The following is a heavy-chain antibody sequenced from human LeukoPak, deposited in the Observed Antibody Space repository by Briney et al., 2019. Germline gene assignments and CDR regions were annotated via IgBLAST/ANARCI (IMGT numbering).Heavy chain of an antibody. CDR2: IYYSGST. CDR3: ARAQLELDY. V-gene: IGHV4-59*01. D-gene: IGHD1-7*01. CDR1: GGSFSGYY. Sequence: PSETLSLTCAVYGGSFSGYYWSWIRQPPGKGLEWIGYIYYSGSTNYNPSLKSRVTISVDTSKNQFSLKLSSVTAADTAVYYCARAQLELDYWGQGTLVTVSS. J-gene: IGHJ4*02.